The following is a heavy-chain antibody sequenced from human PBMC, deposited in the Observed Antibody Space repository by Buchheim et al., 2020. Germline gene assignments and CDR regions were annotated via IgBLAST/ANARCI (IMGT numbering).Heavy chain of an antibody. V-gene: IGHV3-23*01. CDR1: GFTFSSYA. D-gene: IGHD3-9*01. CDR3: AKAPQGILTGYYLHFDY. CDR2: ISGSGGST. Sequence: EVQLLESGGGLVQPGGSLRLSCAASGFTFSSYAMSWVRQAPGKGLEWVSAISGSGGSTYYADSVKGRFTITRDNSKNTLYLQMNSLRAEDTAVYYCAKAPQGILTGYYLHFDYWGQGTL. J-gene: IGHJ4*02.